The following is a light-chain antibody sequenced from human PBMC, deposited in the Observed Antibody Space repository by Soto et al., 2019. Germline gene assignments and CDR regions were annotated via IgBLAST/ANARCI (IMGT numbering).Light chain of an antibody. CDR2: GAS. J-gene: IGKJ1*01. Sequence: EVVMTQSPATLXVXXXXXATXSCRAXQSVNANLAWYQQKPGQAPRLLIHGASNRATGIPARFSGSGFGTEFILTISSLQSEDFAVYYCQQYNTWLWTFGQGTKVEI. CDR3: QQYNTWLWT. CDR1: QSVNAN. V-gene: IGKV3-15*01.